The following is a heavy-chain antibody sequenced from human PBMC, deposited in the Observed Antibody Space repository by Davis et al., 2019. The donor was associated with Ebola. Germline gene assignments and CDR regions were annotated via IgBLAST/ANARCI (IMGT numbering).Heavy chain of an antibody. Sequence: AASVKVSCKASGYTFTSYYMHWVRQAPGQGLEWMGGIIPIFGTANYAQKFQGRVTITADESTSTAYMELSSLRSEDTAVYYCARETGLRSYGMDVWGQGTTVTVSS. D-gene: IGHD7-27*01. V-gene: IGHV1-69*13. CDR2: IIPIFGTA. J-gene: IGHJ6*02. CDR1: GYTFTSYY. CDR3: ARETGLRSYGMDV.